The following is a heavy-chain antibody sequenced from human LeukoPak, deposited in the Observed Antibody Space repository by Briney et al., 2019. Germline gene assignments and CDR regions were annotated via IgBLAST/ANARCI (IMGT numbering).Heavy chain of an antibody. CDR2: IKQDGSEI. V-gene: IGHV3-7*01. Sequence: GGSLRLSCAASGFTFSSYWLIWVRQAPGKGLEWVANIKQDGSEIYYVDSVKGRFTISRDNAKNSLYLQMNSLRAEDTAVYYCATDRGYMDVWGKGTTVTVSS. CDR3: ATDRGYMDV. J-gene: IGHJ6*03. CDR1: GFTFSSYW.